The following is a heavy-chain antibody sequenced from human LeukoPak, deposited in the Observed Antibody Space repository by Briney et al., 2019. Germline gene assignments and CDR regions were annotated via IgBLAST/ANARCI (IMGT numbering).Heavy chain of an antibody. CDR1: GGSXXSYY. V-gene: IGHV4-59*01. J-gene: IGHJ4*02. CDR3: ARGEPDSYGGPVEDY. D-gene: IGHD5-18*01. CDR2: IYYSGST. Sequence: XTXXGGSXXSYYWSWIRQPPGKGLEWIGYIYYSGSTNYNPSLKSRVTISVDTSKNQFSLKLSSVTAADTAVYYCARGEPDSYGGPVEDYWGQGTLVTVSS.